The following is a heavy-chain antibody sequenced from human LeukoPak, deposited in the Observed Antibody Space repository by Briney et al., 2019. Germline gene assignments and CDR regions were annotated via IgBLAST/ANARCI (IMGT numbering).Heavy chain of an antibody. CDR1: GHSITSAYY. Sequence: SETLSLTCTVSGHSITSAYYWGWIRQPPGKGLEWIGSFFLKGSTYYNPSLKSRVTISVDTSKNQFSLTLSSVTAADTAVYYCARVARCTSCFDVDYWGQGTLVTVYS. D-gene: IGHD2-2*01. V-gene: IGHV4-38-2*02. CDR2: FFLKGST. J-gene: IGHJ4*02. CDR3: ARVARCTSCFDVDY.